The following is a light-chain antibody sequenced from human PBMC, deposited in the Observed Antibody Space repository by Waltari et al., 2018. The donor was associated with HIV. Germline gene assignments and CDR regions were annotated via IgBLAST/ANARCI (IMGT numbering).Light chain of an antibody. V-gene: IGLV2-14*03. J-gene: IGLJ1*01. CDR3: SSYTSTSTVYV. CDR1: SSDVGGYNS. Sequence: QSALTQPASVSGSPGQSITISCTGTSSDVGGYNSVSWYQLHPGKAPKLMIYAVSNRPAGVPNRVSGSKSDNTASLTISGLQAEDEADYYCSSYTSTSTVYVFGTGTEVTVL. CDR2: AVS.